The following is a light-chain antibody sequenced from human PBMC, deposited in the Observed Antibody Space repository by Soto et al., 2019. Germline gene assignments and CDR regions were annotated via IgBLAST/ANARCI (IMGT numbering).Light chain of an antibody. J-gene: IGKJ1*01. CDR2: DAS. Sequence: EIVMTQSPATLSLSPGERATISCRASQSVSSYLAWYQQKPGQATRLLIYDASNRATGNPARFSGSGSGTDFSLTISSLEPEDFAVYYCQQRETFGQGTKVDIK. CDR1: QSVSSY. CDR3: QQRET. V-gene: IGKV3-11*01.